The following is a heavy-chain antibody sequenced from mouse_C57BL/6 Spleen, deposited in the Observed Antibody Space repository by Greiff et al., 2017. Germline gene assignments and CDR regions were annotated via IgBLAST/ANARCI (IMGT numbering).Heavy chain of an antibody. J-gene: IGHJ4*01. Sequence: VQLQQPGAELVRPGTSVKLSCKASGYTFTSYWMHWVKQRPGQGLEWIGVIDPSDSYTNYNQKFKGKATLTVDASSSTAYMQLSSLTSEDSAVYYCAIYSHTADYYAMDYWGQGTSVTVSS. CDR2: IDPSDSYT. CDR1: GYTFTSYW. V-gene: IGHV1-59*01. CDR3: AIYSHTADYYAMDY. D-gene: IGHD2-1*01.